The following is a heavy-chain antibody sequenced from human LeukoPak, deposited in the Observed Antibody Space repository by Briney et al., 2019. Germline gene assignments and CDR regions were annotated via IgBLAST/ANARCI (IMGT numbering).Heavy chain of an antibody. CDR2: INPSGGST. D-gene: IGHD3-9*01. CDR1: GYTFTSYY. J-gene: IGHJ6*02. Sequence: GASVKVSCKASGYTFTSYYMHWVRQAPGQGLEWMGIINPSGGSTSYAQKFQGRVTMTRDTSTSTVYMELSSLRSEDTAVYYCARELDGYDILTGSLDVWGQGTTVTVSS. CDR3: ARELDGYDILTGSLDV. V-gene: IGHV1-46*01.